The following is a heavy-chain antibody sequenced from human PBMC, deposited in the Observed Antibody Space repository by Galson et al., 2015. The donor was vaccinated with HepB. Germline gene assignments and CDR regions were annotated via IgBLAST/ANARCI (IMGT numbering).Heavy chain of an antibody. CDR3: ARIWDLTSYSDAFDV. D-gene: IGHD3-9*01. V-gene: IGHV4-30-4*01. Sequence: TLSLTCTVSGGSISSGDYYWSWIRQPPGKGLEWIGYIYYSGSTYFNPSLKSRVTILIDTSKYQFSLKLYSVTAADTAVYYCARIWDLTSYSDAFDVWGQGTMVTVSS. CDR1: GGSISSGDYY. J-gene: IGHJ3*01. CDR2: IYYSGST.